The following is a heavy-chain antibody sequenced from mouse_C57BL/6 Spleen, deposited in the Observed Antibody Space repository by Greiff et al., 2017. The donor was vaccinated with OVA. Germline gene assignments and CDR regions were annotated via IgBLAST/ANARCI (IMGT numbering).Heavy chain of an antibody. J-gene: IGHJ4*01. CDR1: GYTFTSYW. CDR2: IDPSASET. CDR3: ARGGYGSSLYYAMDY. Sequence: QVQLQQPGAELVRPGSSVKLSCKASGYTFTSYWMHWVKQRPIQGLEWIGNIDPSASETHSNQKFKDKATLTVDKSSSTAYMQLSSLTSEDSAVYYCARGGYGSSLYYAMDYWGQGTSVTVSS. D-gene: IGHD1-1*01. V-gene: IGHV1-52*01.